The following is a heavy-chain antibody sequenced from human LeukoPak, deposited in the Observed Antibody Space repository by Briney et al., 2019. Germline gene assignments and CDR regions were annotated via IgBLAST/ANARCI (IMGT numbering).Heavy chain of an antibody. CDR2: IYYSGST. CDR1: GGSISSYY. V-gene: IGHV4-39*07. D-gene: IGHD2-15*01. Sequence: PSETLSLTCTVSGGSISSYYWGWIRQPPGKGLEWIGSIYYSGSTYYNPSLKSRVTISVDTSKNQFSLKLSSVTAADTAVYYCARVFVVANYYFDYWGQGTLVTVSS. CDR3: ARVFVVANYYFDY. J-gene: IGHJ4*02.